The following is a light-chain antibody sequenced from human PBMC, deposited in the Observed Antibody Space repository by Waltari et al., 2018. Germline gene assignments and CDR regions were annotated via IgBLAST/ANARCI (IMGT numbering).Light chain of an antibody. CDR1: PSVSSTF. J-gene: IGKJ3*01. CDR3: QQYGSSPPIFT. Sequence: EIVLTQSPGTLSLSPGERATLSCRASPSVSSTFLAWYQQKPGQAPRLLIYGASNRATCIPDRFSGSGSGTDCTLTINILEPEDFAVYYCQQYGSSPPIFTFGPGTKVNI. V-gene: IGKV3-20*01. CDR2: GAS.